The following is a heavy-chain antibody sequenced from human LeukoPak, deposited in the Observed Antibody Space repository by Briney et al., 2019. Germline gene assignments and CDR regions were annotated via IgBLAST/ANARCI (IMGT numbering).Heavy chain of an antibody. V-gene: IGHV3-21*01. D-gene: IGHD5-12*01. CDR3: ARDPHPYSGYDWGDALDI. CDR2: ISSSSSYI. Sequence: GGSLRLSCAASGFTFSSYSMNWVRQAPGKGLEWVSCISSSSSYIYYTDSVKGRFTISRDNAKNSLYLQMNSLRAEDTAVYYCARDPHPYSGYDWGDALDIWGQGTMVTVSS. J-gene: IGHJ3*02. CDR1: GFTFSSYS.